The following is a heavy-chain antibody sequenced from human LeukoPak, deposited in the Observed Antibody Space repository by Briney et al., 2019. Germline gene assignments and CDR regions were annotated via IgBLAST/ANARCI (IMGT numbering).Heavy chain of an antibody. CDR1: GFTFSSYA. V-gene: IGHV3-23*01. D-gene: IGHD2-15*01. J-gene: IGHJ4*02. Sequence: GGSLRLSCAASGFTFSSYAMSWVRQGPGKGLEWVSAISVSGNTYHADSVKGRFTISRDSSKNTLYLQMNSLRAEDAAVYYCAKAPVTTCSGAYCYPFDYWGQGTLVTVSS. CDR2: ISVSGNT. CDR3: AKAPVTTCSGAYCYPFDY.